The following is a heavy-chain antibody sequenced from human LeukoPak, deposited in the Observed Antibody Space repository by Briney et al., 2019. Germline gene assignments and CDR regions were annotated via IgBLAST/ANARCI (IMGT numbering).Heavy chain of an antibody. D-gene: IGHD1-14*01. CDR2: ISNTGGST. Sequence: PGGSLRLSCTASGFTFSSYAMSWVRQAPGKGLEWVSAISNTGGSTYYADSAKGRFTISRDNANNLLCLQMNSLRGEDTAVYYCTRDRSRAEDDWGQGTLVTVSS. CDR1: GFTFSSYA. V-gene: IGHV3-23*01. CDR3: TRDRSRAEDD. J-gene: IGHJ4*02.